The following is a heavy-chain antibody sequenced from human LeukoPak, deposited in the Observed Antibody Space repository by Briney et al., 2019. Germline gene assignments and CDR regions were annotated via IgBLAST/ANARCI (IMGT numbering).Heavy chain of an antibody. V-gene: IGHV3-53*01. J-gene: IGHJ4*02. CDR2: IYSGGST. D-gene: IGHD2-15*01. CDR3: ARGYPRAWYYFDY. Sequence: GGSLRLSCAASGFTVSSNYMSWVRQAPGKGLEWVSVIYSGGSTYYADSVKGRFTISRDNSKNTLYLQMNSLRAEDTAVYYCARGYPRAWYYFDYWGQGTLDSVSS. CDR1: GFTVSSNY.